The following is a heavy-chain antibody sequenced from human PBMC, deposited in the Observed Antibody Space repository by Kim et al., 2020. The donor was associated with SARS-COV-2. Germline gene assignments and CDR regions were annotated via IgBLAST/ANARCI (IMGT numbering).Heavy chain of an antibody. CDR3: AHVDYLGAFDY. D-gene: IGHD1-26*01. Sequence: KRYSPSLKSRLTITKDTSKNQVVRTMTNMDPVDTATYYCAHVDYLGAFDYWGQGTLVTVSS. V-gene: IGHV2-5*01. CDR2: K. J-gene: IGHJ4*02.